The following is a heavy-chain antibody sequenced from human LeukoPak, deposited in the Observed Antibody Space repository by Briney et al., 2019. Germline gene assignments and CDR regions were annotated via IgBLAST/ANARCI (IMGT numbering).Heavy chain of an antibody. D-gene: IGHD3-10*01. CDR2: ISSSSSYI. Sequence: GGSLRLSCAASGFTFSSYAMSWVRQAPGKGLEWVSSISSSSSYIYYADSVKGRFTISRDNAKNSLYLQMNSLRAEDTAVYYCATGGPEYAFDIWGQGTMVTVSS. CDR1: GFTFSSYA. CDR3: ATGGPEYAFDI. J-gene: IGHJ3*02. V-gene: IGHV3-21*01.